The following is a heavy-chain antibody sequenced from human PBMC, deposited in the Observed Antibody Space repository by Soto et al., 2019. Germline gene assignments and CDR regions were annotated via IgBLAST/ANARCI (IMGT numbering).Heavy chain of an antibody. V-gene: IGHV1-3*01. CDR3: ARDQSHYTFDY. D-gene: IGHD4-4*01. J-gene: IGHJ4*02. Sequence: QVQLVQSGAEVKKPGASVKVSCKASGYTFTSYAMHWVRQAPGQRLEWMGWINAGNGNTKYSQKFQGRVTITRDTSPSTAYMELSSLRSEDAAVYYCARDQSHYTFDYWGQGTLVTVSS. CDR1: GYTFTSYA. CDR2: INAGNGNT.